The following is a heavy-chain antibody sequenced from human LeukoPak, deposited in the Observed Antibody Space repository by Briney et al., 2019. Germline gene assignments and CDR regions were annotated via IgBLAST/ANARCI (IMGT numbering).Heavy chain of an antibody. CDR1: GFTFSSYW. V-gene: IGHV3-7*01. J-gene: IGHJ1*01. CDR2: IRQDGSEK. CDR3: MRQNRAYFFGH. D-gene: IGHD3-3*01. Sequence: GGSLRLSCAASGFTFSSYWMTWGRQAPGKGLEWVANIRQDGSEKNYVDSVKGRFTISRDNAKNSLYLQMNSMRVEDTAVYFCMRQNRAYFFGHWGQGTLVTVSS.